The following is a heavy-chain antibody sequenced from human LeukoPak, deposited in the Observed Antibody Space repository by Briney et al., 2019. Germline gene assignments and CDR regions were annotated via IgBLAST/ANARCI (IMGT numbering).Heavy chain of an antibody. CDR3: ARRRPWVAFDI. CDR1: GGSFSGYY. J-gene: IGHJ3*02. V-gene: IGHV4-34*01. D-gene: IGHD7-27*01. CDR2: INHSGST. Sequence: SETLSLTCAVYGGSFSGYYWSWIRQPPGKGLEWIGEINHSGSTNYNPSLKSRVTISVDTSKNQFSLKLSSVTAADTAVYYCARRRPWVAFDIWGQGTMVTVSS.